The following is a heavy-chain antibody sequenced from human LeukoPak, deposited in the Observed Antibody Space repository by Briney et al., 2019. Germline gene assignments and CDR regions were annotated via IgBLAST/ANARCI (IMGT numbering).Heavy chain of an antibody. J-gene: IGHJ4*02. Sequence: GGSLRLSCAASRFTFSNYAMSWVRQAPGKGLEWVSAISGSDGSTYYADSVKGRFTISRDNSKNTLYLQMNSLRVEDTAVYYCTKHIVLTGATGLDYWGQGTLVTVSS. CDR1: RFTFSNYA. V-gene: IGHV3-23*01. CDR2: ISGSDGST. CDR3: TKHIVLTGATGLDY. D-gene: IGHD2-21*01.